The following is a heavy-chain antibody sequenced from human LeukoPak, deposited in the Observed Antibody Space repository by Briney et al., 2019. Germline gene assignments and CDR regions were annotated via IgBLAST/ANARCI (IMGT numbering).Heavy chain of an antibody. CDR2: ISNKGGST. J-gene: IGHJ4*02. D-gene: IGHD1-26*01. CDR1: GFTFSNYA. CDR3: VKSGTWADFDS. Sequence: GGSLRLSCSAPGFTFSNYAMHWVRQAPGKGLEYVSGISNKGGSTYYADSVKGRFTISRDNSKNTLHLQMSSLRADDTAVYYCVKSGTWADFDSWGQGTLVTVSS. V-gene: IGHV3-64D*09.